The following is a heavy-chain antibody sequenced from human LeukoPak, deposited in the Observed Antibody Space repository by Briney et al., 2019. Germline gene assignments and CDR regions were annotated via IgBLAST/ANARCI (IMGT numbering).Heavy chain of an antibody. J-gene: IGHJ3*02. V-gene: IGHV3-15*01. CDR3: TTDEQQLFLGAFDI. CDR1: GFTVSTDY. CDR2: IKSKTDGGTT. Sequence: GGSLRLSCAASGFTVSTDYMNWVRQAPGKGLEWVGRIKSKTDGGTTDYAAPVKGRFTISRDDSKNTLYLQMNSLKTEDTAMYYCTTDEQQLFLGAFDIWGQGTMVTVSS. D-gene: IGHD6-13*01.